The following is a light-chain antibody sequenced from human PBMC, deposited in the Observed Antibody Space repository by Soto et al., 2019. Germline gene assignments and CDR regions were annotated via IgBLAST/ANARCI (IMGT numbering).Light chain of an antibody. V-gene: IGKV1-17*01. CDR2: GAS. J-gene: IGKJ2*01. Sequence: DVQMTQSPSSLSASVGDRVTITCRASQGIRSNLNWYQQKPGQAPKRLIYGASTLQSGVPSRFGGSGSGTELTLTIPSLQAEDFATYYCLQNDCDTYSFGQGTKVDVK. CDR1: QGIRSN. CDR3: LQNDCDTYS.